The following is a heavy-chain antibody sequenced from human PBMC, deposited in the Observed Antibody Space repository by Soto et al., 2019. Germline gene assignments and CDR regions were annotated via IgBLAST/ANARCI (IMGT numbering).Heavy chain of an antibody. CDR1: GFTFTSSA. CDR2: IVVGSGNT. V-gene: IGHV1-58*01. Sequence: SVKVSCKASGFTFTSSAVQWVRQARGQRLEWIGWIVVGSGNTNYAQKFQERVTITRDMSTSTAYMELSSLRSEDTAVYYCAADSYYDFWGGYPSYGMDVWGQGTTVTVSS. J-gene: IGHJ6*02. CDR3: AADSYYDFWGGYPSYGMDV. D-gene: IGHD3-3*01.